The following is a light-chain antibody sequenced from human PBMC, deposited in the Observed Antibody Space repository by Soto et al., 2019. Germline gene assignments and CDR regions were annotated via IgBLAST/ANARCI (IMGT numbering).Light chain of an antibody. V-gene: IGLV1-44*01. CDR1: SSNVGSNA. CDR2: RNN. CDR3: AAWDDSLNGVI. Sequence: QSVLTQPPSASGTPGQRVTISCSGSSSNVGSNAVNWYHHLPGTAPKLLIFRNNQRPSGVPDRFSGSKSGTSASLAISGLQSEDEAHYFCAAWDDSLNGVIFGGGTKVTVL. J-gene: IGLJ2*01.